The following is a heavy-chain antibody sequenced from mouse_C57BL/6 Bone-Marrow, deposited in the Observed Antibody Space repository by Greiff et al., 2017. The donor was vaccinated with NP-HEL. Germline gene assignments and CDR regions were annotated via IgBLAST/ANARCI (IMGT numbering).Heavy chain of an antibody. CDR3: ARSIMYFDV. Sequence: EVKLMESGGDLVKPGGSLKLSCAASGFTFSSYCMSWVRQTPDKRLEWVATISRGGSYTYYPDSVKGRFTISRDNAKNTLYLQISSLTSEETALYYSARSIMYFDVWGTGTTVTVSS. CDR2: ISRGGSYT. J-gene: IGHJ1*03. V-gene: IGHV5-6*01. D-gene: IGHD1-2*01. CDR1: GFTFSSYC.